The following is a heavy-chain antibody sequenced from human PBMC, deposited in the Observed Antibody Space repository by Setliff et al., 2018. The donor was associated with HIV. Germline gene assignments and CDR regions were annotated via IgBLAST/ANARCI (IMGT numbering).Heavy chain of an antibody. D-gene: IGHD1-26*01. J-gene: IGHJ4*02. CDR3: ARIGYSGSFYYFDY. V-gene: IGHV2-70*11. CDR1: GFSLSTSGMC. CDR2: IDWDDDK. Sequence: GSGPTLVNPTQTLTLTCTFSGFSLSTSGMCVSWIRQPPGKALEWLARIDWDDDKYYSTSLKTRLTISKDTSKNQVFLTMTNMDPVDPATYYCARIGYSGSFYYFDYWGQGTLVTVSS.